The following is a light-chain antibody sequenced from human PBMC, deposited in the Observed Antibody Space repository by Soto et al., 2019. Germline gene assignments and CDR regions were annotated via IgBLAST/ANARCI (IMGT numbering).Light chain of an antibody. J-gene: IGKJ2*01. CDR3: QQYCSSVMYT. CDR1: QSVNNNY. V-gene: IGKV3-20*01. Sequence: EIVLTQSPGTLSLSPGDRATLSCRASQSVNNNYLDWYQQKPGQAPRLLIYAASSRATGLPDRCSRSGSGTDYNHTIRRLDPEDVGVYYWQQYCSSVMYTFGQGTKLAIK. CDR2: AAS.